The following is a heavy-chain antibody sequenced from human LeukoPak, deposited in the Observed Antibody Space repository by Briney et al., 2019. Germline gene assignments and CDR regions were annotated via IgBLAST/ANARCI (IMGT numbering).Heavy chain of an antibody. CDR3: VRWGPDKAMDV. Sequence: GGSLRLSCAASGFTFSSHGMHWVRQAPGKGLGWVAVIWYDGSNKYYADSVKGRFTISRDNSKSTFYVEMNSLRAEDTAVYYCVRWGPDKAMDVWGKGTTVTVSS. CDR1: GFTFSSHG. J-gene: IGHJ6*03. D-gene: IGHD7-27*01. V-gene: IGHV3-33*01. CDR2: IWYDGSNK.